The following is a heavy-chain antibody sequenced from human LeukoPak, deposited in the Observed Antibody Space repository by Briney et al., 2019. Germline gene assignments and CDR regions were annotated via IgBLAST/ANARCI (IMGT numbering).Heavy chain of an antibody. D-gene: IGHD6-19*01. CDR1: GFTFSSYG. Sequence: GGSLRLSCAASGFTFSSYGMSWVRQAPGKGLEWVSAISGSGGSTYYADSVKGRFTISRDNSKNTLYLQMNSLRAEDTAVYYCANTAVADNWFDPWGQGTLVTVSS. V-gene: IGHV3-23*01. CDR2: ISGSGGST. CDR3: ANTAVADNWFDP. J-gene: IGHJ5*02.